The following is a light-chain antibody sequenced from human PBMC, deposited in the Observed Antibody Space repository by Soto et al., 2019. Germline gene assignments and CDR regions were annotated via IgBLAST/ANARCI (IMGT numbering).Light chain of an antibody. CDR2: WAS. J-gene: IGKJ4*01. CDR3: HQYYSLPLT. CDR1: QTVLYTTNNKNY. V-gene: IGKV4-1*01. Sequence: DIVMTQSPDSLAVSLGERATINCRSSQTVLYTTNNKNYLAWYQQKRGQPPNLLISWASVRESGVPDRFSGSGSGPNFTLTISSLQAEDVAVYYCHQYYSLPLTFRGGTKVEIK.